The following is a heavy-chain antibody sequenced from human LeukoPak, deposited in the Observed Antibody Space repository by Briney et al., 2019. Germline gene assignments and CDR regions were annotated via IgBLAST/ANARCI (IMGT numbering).Heavy chain of an antibody. Sequence: PGGSLRLSRAASGFTFSSYWMHWVRQPPGEGLGWVSRVSGDGTTTYADSVKGRFTISRDNAKNTLFLQMNSLRAEDTAVYYCARRNPELGKSYDYWGQGTLVTVSS. D-gene: IGHD7-27*01. CDR2: VSGDGTT. J-gene: IGHJ4*02. CDR3: ARRNPELGKSYDY. CDR1: GFTFSSYW. V-gene: IGHV3-74*01.